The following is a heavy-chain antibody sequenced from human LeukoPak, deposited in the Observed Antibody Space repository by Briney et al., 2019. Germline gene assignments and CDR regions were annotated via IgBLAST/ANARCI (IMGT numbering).Heavy chain of an antibody. V-gene: IGHV3-66*01. Sequence: GGSLRVSCAASGFTVSGNYMSWVRQAPGKGMEWVSVIYSGGSTYYADSVKGRFTISRDNSKNTLYLQMNSLKTEDTAVYYCTTDRLAVAGNRYYFDYWGQGTLVTVSS. CDR1: GFTVSGNY. CDR3: TTDRLAVAGNRYYFDY. CDR2: IYSGGST. D-gene: IGHD6-19*01. J-gene: IGHJ4*02.